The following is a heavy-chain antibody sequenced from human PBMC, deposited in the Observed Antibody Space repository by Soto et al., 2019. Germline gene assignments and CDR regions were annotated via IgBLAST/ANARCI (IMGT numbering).Heavy chain of an antibody. CDR3: ATKPARVAAAGTLDY. CDR1: GFTFSSYE. D-gene: IGHD6-13*01. V-gene: IGHV3-48*03. Sequence: PGGSLRLSCAASGFTFSSYEMNWVRQAPGKGLEWVSYISSSGSTIYYADSVKGRFTISRDNAKNSLYLQMNSLRAEDTAVYYCATKPARVAAAGTLDYWGQGTMVTVYS. CDR2: ISSSGSTI. J-gene: IGHJ4*02.